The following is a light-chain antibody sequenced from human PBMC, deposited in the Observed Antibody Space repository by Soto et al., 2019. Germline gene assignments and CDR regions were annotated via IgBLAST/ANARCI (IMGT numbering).Light chain of an antibody. J-gene: IGKJ1*01. CDR2: DAS. CDR3: QQYNSYSPCT. Sequence: DIPMTQSPSTLSASVGDRVTITCRASQSISSWLAWYQQKPGKAPKLLIYDASSLESGVPSWFSGSGSGTEFTLTISSLQPDDFATYYCQQYNSYSPCTFGQGTKVEIK. V-gene: IGKV1-5*01. CDR1: QSISSW.